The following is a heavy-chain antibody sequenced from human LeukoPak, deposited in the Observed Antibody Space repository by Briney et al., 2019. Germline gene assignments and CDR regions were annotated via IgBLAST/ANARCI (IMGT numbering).Heavy chain of an antibody. D-gene: IGHD3-16*01. CDR1: GGSISSYY. V-gene: IGHV4-59*12. Sequence: PSETLSLTCTVSGGSISSYYWSWIRQPPGKGLEWIGYIYYSGSTNYNPSLKSRVTMSVDTSKNQFSLKVNSVTAADTAVYYCARETQVYDYVGPPNLDYWGQGTLVTVSS. CDR2: IYYSGST. CDR3: ARETQVYDYVGPPNLDY. J-gene: IGHJ4*02.